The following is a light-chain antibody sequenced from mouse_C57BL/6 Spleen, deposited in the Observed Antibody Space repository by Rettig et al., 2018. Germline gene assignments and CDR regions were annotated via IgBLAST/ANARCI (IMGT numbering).Light chain of an antibody. Sequence: DILLTQSPAILSVTPGERVSFSCRASQNIGTTIHWYQQRTNGSPRLLIKYASESISGIPSRFSGSGSGTDFTLTINSLESEDIADYYCQQSNSWPFTFGSGTRLEIK. CDR3: QQSNSWPFT. CDR1: QNIGTT. V-gene: IGKV5-48*01. J-gene: IGKJ4*01. CDR2: YAS.